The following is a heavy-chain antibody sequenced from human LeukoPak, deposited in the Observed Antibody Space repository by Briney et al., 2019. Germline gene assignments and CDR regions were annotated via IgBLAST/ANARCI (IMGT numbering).Heavy chain of an antibody. CDR2: INPKIGGR. Sequence: RASVKVSCKASGYTFTDYYMHWVRQAPGQGLEWMGWINPKIGGRNYAQKFQGRVTVTRDTSINTAYMELSSLRSDDTAVYYCARARSSGYQGYGTDVWGQGATVTVS. D-gene: IGHD3-22*01. CDR3: ARARSSGYQGYGTDV. V-gene: IGHV1-2*02. J-gene: IGHJ6*02. CDR1: GYTFTDYY.